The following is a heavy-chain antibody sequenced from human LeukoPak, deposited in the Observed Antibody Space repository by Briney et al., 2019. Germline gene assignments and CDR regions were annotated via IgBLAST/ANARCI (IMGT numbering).Heavy chain of an antibody. D-gene: IGHD6-19*01. V-gene: IGHV4-59*01. J-gene: IGHJ4*02. CDR3: ARETSLAGFASGLGFNY. CDR1: GGSISSYY. Sequence: SETLSLTCTVSGGSISSYYWSWIRQPPGKGLEWIGYIYYSGSTNYNPSLKSRVTISVDTSKNQFSLKLTSVTAADAATYYCARETSLAGFASGLGFNYWGQGILVTVSS. CDR2: IYYSGST.